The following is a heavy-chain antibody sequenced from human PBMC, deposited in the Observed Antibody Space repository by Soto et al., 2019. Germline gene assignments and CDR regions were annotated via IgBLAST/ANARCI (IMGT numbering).Heavy chain of an antibody. CDR3: ANFAVIARVDY. CDR1: GFTFSSYA. J-gene: IGHJ4*02. CDR2: ISGSGGST. D-gene: IGHD4-4*01. V-gene: IGHV3-23*01. Sequence: GGSLRLSCAASGFTFSSYAMSWVRQDPGKGLEWVSAISGSGGSTYYADSVKGRFTISRDNSKNTLYLQMNCLRAEDTAVYYCANFAVIARVDYWGQGTLVTVSS.